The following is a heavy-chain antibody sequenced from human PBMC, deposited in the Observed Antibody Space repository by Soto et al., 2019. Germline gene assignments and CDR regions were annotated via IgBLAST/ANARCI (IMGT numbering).Heavy chain of an antibody. Sequence: ASVTVSCTASGYTFTNYYMHWVRQAPGQGLEWMGIINPSGGSTSYAQKFRGRVTMTRDTSTSTVYMELSSLRSEDTAVYYCARDQPGELNTPDYWGQGALVTVSS. J-gene: IGHJ4*02. CDR2: INPSGGST. V-gene: IGHV1-46*01. CDR1: GYTFTNYY. D-gene: IGHD1-26*01. CDR3: ARDQPGELNTPDY.